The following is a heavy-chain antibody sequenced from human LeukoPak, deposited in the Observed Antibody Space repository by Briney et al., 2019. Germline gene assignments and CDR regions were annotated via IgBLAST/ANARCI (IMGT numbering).Heavy chain of an antibody. J-gene: IGHJ3*02. Sequence: PSQTLSLTCTVSGDSISSGDYYWSWIRQPAGKGLEWIGRISSSGSTNYNPSLKSRVTISVDTSKDQFSLKLSSVTAADTAVYFCARGPYSYDSSGAFDIWGQGTMVTVSS. CDR2: ISSSGST. D-gene: IGHD3-22*01. V-gene: IGHV4-61*02. CDR3: ARGPYSYDSSGAFDI. CDR1: GDSISSGDYY.